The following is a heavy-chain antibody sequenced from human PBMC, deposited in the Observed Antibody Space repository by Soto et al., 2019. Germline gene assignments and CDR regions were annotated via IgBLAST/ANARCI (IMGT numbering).Heavy chain of an antibody. CDR2: ISWSSDTI. CDR3: AKDIGSEFYGMDV. Sequence: GGSLRLSCVASGFAFDDKAMHWVRQAPGKGLEWVSGISWSSDTIDYADSVKGRFTISRDNAKNSLYLQMYSLRAEDTALYYCAKDIGSEFYGMDVWGQGTTVTVSS. D-gene: IGHD3-10*01. CDR1: GFAFDDKA. J-gene: IGHJ6*02. V-gene: IGHV3-9*01.